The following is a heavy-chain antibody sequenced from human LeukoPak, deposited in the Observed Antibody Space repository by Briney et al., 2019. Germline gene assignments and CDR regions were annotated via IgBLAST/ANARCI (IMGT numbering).Heavy chain of an antibody. Sequence: SSETLSLTCTVSGGSISSSSYYWGWIRQPPGKGLEWIGSIYYSGSTYYNPSLKSRVTISVDTSKNQFSLKLSSVTAADTAVYYCARASFPGLIWRPGQSGWYDYWGQGTLVTVSS. D-gene: IGHD6-19*01. CDR2: IYYSGST. CDR1: GGSISSSSYY. CDR3: ARASFPGLIWRPGQSGWYDY. V-gene: IGHV4-39*07. J-gene: IGHJ4*02.